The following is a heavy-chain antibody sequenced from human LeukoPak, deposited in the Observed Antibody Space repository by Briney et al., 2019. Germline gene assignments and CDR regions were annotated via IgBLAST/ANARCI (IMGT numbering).Heavy chain of an antibody. V-gene: IGHV3-7*01. J-gene: IGHJ4*02. CDR1: GFTFSSYW. CDR2: IKQDGSEK. D-gene: IGHD3-10*01. CDR3: ARGGSGSYRQDY. Sequence: GGSLRLSCAASGFTFSSYWMSWVRQAPGKGLEWVANIKQDGSEKYYVDSVKGRFTISRDNAENSLYLQMNSLGAEDTAVYYCARGGSGSYRQDYWGQGTLVTVSS.